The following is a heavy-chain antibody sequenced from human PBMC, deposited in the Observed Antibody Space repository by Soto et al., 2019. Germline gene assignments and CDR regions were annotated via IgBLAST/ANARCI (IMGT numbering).Heavy chain of an antibody. V-gene: IGHV4-34*01. J-gene: IGHJ5*02. CDR2: INHSGST. CDR3: ARKYSSGWFGDPNWFDP. Sequence: SETLSLTCAVYGGSFSGYYWSWIRQPPGKGLEWIGEINHSGSTNYNPSLKSRVTISVDTSKNQFSLKLSSVTAADTAVYYCARKYSSGWFGDPNWFDPWGQGTLVTVSS. D-gene: IGHD6-19*01. CDR1: GGSFSGYY.